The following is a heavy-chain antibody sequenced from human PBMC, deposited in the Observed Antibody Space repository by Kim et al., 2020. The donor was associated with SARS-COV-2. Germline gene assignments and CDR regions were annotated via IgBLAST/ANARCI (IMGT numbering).Heavy chain of an antibody. CDR3: ARTVGLAAAGTHFDY. CDR2: IYYSGST. Sequence: SETLSLTCTVSGGSISSSSYYWGWIRQPPGKGLEWIGSIYYSGSTYYNPSLKSRVTISVDTSKNQFSLKLSSVTAADTAVYYCARTVGLAAAGTHFDYWGQGTLVTVSS. J-gene: IGHJ4*02. CDR1: GGSISSSSYY. D-gene: IGHD6-13*01. V-gene: IGHV4-39*01.